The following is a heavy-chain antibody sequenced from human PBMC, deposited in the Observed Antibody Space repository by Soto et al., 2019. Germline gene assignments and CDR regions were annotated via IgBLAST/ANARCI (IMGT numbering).Heavy chain of an antibody. CDR2: ISGSGGST. Sequence: GGSLRLSCAASGFTFSSYAMSWVRQAPGKGLEWVSAISGSGGSTYYADSVKGRFTISRDNSKNTLYLQMNSLRAEDTAVYYCAKVPSKLLYIRGYSGYDKEGNFDYWGQGTLVTVSS. V-gene: IGHV3-23*01. D-gene: IGHD5-12*01. CDR3: AKVPSKLLYIRGYSGYDKEGNFDY. CDR1: GFTFSSYA. J-gene: IGHJ4*02.